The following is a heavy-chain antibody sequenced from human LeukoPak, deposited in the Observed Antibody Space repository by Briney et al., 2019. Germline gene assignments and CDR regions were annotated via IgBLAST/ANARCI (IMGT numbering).Heavy chain of an antibody. J-gene: IGHJ6*04. CDR2: ISYDGSNK. CDR3: AKQGGSGWNYYYGMDV. D-gene: IGHD6-19*01. Sequence: GRSLRLSCAASGFTFSSYGMHWVRQAPGKGLEWVAVISYDGSNKYYAGSVKGRFTISRDNSKNTVYLQMNSLRAEDTAVYYCAKQGGSGWNYYYGMDVWGKGTTVTVSS. V-gene: IGHV3-30*18. CDR1: GFTFSSYG.